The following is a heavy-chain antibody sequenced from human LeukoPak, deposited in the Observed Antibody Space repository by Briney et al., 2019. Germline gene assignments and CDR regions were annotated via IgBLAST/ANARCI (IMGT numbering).Heavy chain of an antibody. V-gene: IGHV7-4-1*02. Sequence: ASVKVSCKASGYTFTSYAMNWVRQAPGQGLEWMGWINTNTGNPTYAQGFTGRFVFSLDTSVSTAYLQISSLKAEDTAVYYCASRGETLDLVPAFDIWGQGTMVTVSS. D-gene: IGHD3-10*01. CDR1: GYTFTSYA. J-gene: IGHJ3*02. CDR3: ASRGETLDLVPAFDI. CDR2: INTNTGNP.